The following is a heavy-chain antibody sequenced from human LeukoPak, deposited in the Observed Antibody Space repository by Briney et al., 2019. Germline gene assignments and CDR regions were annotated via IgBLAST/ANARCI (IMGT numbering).Heavy chain of an antibody. V-gene: IGHV1-3*01. J-gene: IGHJ4*02. CDR1: GYTFSNNA. D-gene: IGHD4-17*01. CDR2: INAGNGNT. Sequence: ASVKVSCKASGYTFSNNAMHWVRQAPGQRLEWMGWINAGNGNTKYSQKFQGRVTITRDTSASTAYMELSSLRSEDTAVYYCARDDYGDYGGYWGQGTLVTVSS. CDR3: ARDDYGDYGGY.